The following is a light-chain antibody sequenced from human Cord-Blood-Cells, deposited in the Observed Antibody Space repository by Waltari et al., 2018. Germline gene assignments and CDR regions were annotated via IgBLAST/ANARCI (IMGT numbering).Light chain of an antibody. J-gene: IGLJ2*01. V-gene: IGLV1-44*01. CDR1: SSHIGRNT. Sequence: SVLTQPPSASGTPGQRVTISCSGSSSHIGRNTVNWYQQLPGTAPKLLIYSNNQRPSGVPVRFSGSKSGTSASLAISGLQSEDEADYYCAAWDDSLNGVVFGGGTKLTVL. CDR2: SNN. CDR3: AAWDDSLNGVV.